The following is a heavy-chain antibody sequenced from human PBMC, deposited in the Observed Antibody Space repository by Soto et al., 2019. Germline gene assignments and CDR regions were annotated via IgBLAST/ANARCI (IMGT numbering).Heavy chain of an antibody. CDR1: GGSFTGDY. Sequence: SETLSLTCSVAGGSFTGDYWSWIRRPAGKGLQWIGRVFGNGAGTPIYNSLLKSRARMSADPSKRQFSLTLTSVTAADTAVYYCARDLPPYGGRRSPPTGAFEDWGQGIMVTVSS. D-gene: IGHD2-15*01. CDR2: VFGNGAGTP. V-gene: IGHV4-4*07. CDR3: ARDLPPYGGRRSPPTGAFED. J-gene: IGHJ4*02.